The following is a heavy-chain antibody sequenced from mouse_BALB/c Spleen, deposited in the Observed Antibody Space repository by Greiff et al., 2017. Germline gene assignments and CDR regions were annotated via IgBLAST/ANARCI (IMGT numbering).Heavy chain of an antibody. V-gene: IGHV2-9*02. J-gene: IGHJ4*01. Sequence: VKVEESGPGLVAPSQSLSITCTVSGFSLTSYGVHWVRQPPGKGLEWLGVIWAGGSTNYNSALMSRLSISKDNSKSQVFLKMNSLQTDDTAMYYCARLWSHAMDYWGQGTSVTVSS. CDR2: IWAGGST. CDR1: GFSLTSYG. CDR3: ARLWSHAMDY. D-gene: IGHD1-1*02.